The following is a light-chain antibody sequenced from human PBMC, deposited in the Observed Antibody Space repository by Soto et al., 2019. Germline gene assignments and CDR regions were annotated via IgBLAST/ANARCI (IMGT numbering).Light chain of an antibody. CDR1: QSITSW. Sequence: DIQMTQSPSTLSASVGDRVTITCRASQSITSWLAWYQQKPGKAPKLLIYKASDLDVGVPSSFSGSGSGTDFTLTISTLQPDDIATYYCQQYNAYSPWTFGQGTQVEIK. CDR3: QQYNAYSPWT. V-gene: IGKV1-5*03. CDR2: KAS. J-gene: IGKJ1*01.